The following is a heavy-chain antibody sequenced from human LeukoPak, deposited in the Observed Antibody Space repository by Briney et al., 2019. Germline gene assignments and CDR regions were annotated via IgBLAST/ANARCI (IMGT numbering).Heavy chain of an antibody. CDR2: ISADNGNT. CDR3: ARDIFTMVRGVMVY. CDR1: GYTFTRYG. V-gene: IGHV1-18*01. J-gene: IGHJ4*02. D-gene: IGHD3-10*01. Sequence: ASVKVSCKASGYTFTRYGISWVRQAPGQGLEWMGWISADNGNTNYAQKLQGRVTMTTDTSTSTAYMELRSLRSEDTAVYYCARDIFTMVRGVMVYWGQGTLVTVSS.